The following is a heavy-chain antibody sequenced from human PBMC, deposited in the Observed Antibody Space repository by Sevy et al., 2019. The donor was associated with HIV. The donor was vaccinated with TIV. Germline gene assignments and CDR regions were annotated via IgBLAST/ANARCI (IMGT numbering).Heavy chain of an antibody. CDR3: VRGYFGSGSYRLLY. V-gene: IGHV1-2*02. J-gene: IGHJ4*02. Sequence: ASVKVSCKASGYSFTGFYIHWMRQAPGQGLEWMGWINPNNGDAKYAQKYQGRVTMTRDTSATTTYMELTSLRSDDTAMCYCVRGYFGSGSYRLLYWGQGAPVTVSS. CDR2: INPNNGDA. D-gene: IGHD3-10*01. CDR1: GYSFTGFY.